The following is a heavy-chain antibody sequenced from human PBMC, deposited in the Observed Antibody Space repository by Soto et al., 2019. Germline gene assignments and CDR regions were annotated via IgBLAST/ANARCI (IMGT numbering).Heavy chain of an antibody. D-gene: IGHD3-22*01. CDR1: GFTCSRYG. J-gene: IGHJ5*02. CDR2: ISSSSSTI. V-gene: IGHV3-48*01. CDR3: AIDYYDSSGSSWDR. Sequence: GGSLRLSCAASGFTCSRYGMNWVRQAPGKGLEWVSDISSSSSTIYYTDSVKGRVTISRDNAKNSLYLQMNSLRAEDTAVYYCAIDYYDSSGSSWDRWGQGT.